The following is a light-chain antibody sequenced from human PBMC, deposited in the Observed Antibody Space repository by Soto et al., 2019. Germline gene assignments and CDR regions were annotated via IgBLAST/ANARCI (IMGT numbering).Light chain of an antibody. V-gene: IGKV3-11*01. Sequence: EIVLTQSAATLSLSPGERATLSCRASQSVSSYLAWYQQKPGQAPRLLIYDASNRATGIPARFSGSGSGTDFTLTISSLEPEGFAVYYCQQRSNWSGLTFGGGTKVEIK. CDR2: DAS. CDR3: QQRSNWSGLT. CDR1: QSVSSY. J-gene: IGKJ4*01.